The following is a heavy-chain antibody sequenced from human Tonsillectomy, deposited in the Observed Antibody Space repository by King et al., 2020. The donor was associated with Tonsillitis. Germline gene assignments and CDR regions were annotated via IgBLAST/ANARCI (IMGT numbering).Heavy chain of an antibody. CDR1: GFTFDHYT. CDR3: ATQRMKFFDY. V-gene: IGHV3-43*01. J-gene: IGHJ4*02. CDR2: ITSDGGYT. Sequence: VQLVESGGVVVQPGGSLRLSCAASGFTFDHYTMHWVRQAPGKGLEWVSLITSDGGYTYYADSVKGRFTISRDNSKNSLHLQMNSLRSEGTALYYCATQRMKFFDYWGRGTLVTVSS. D-gene: IGHD2-15*01.